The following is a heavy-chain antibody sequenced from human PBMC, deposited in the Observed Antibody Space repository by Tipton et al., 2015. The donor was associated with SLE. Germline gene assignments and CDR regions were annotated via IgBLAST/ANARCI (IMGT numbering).Heavy chain of an antibody. CDR1: GFTFSDYY. CDR3: ARAGPYYYDSSGYFGDF. D-gene: IGHD3-22*01. CDR2: ISSSGSTI. Sequence: SLRLSCAASGFTFSDYYMSWIRQAPGKGLEWVSYISSSGSTIYYADSVKGRFTISRDNAKNSLYLQMNSLRAEDTAVYYCARAGPYYYDSSGYFGDFWCQVTLVADSS. V-gene: IGHV3-11*01. J-gene: IGHJ4*02.